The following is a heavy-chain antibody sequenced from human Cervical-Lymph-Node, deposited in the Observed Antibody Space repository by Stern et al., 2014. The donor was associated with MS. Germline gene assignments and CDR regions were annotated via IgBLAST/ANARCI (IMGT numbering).Heavy chain of an antibody. CDR2: IYPYDSDT. Sequence: EVQLVESGAEVKKPGESLKISCKLSGYSFTIYYIAWVRQMPGQCLEWMGVIYPYDSDTTYSPSFQGQVTISADQSITTAYLQWSSLRASDTAMYYCARHVQGFDYWGQGTLVTVSS. CDR3: ARHVQGFDY. J-gene: IGHJ4*02. V-gene: IGHV5-51*01. CDR1: GYSFTIYY.